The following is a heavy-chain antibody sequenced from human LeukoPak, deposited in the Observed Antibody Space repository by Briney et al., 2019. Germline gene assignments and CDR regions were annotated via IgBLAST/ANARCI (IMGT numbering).Heavy chain of an antibody. Sequence: SETLSLTCAVYGGSFSGYYWSWIRQPPGKGLEWIGEINHSGSTNYNPSLKSRVTISVDTSKNQFSLKLSSVTAADTAVYYCARKLGQKEYYFDYWGQGTLVTVSS. D-gene: IGHD7-27*01. V-gene: IGHV4-34*01. J-gene: IGHJ4*02. CDR3: ARKLGQKEYYFDY. CDR2: INHSGST. CDR1: GGSFSGYY.